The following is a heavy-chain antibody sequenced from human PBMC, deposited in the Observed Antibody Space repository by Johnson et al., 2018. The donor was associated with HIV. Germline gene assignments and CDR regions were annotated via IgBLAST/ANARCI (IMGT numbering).Heavy chain of an antibody. D-gene: IGHD3-3*01. CDR3: ARDELYNFWSGYSDAFDI. V-gene: IGHV3-15*01. CDR1: GFTFSNAW. CDR2: IKSKTDGGTT. J-gene: IGHJ3*02. Sequence: EVQLVESGGGLVKPGGSLRLSCAASGFTFSNAWMSWVRQAPGKGLEWVGRIKSKTDGGTTDYAAPVKGRFTISRDDSKNTLYLQMNSLRAEDTAVYYCARDELYNFWSGYSDAFDIWGQGTMVTVSS.